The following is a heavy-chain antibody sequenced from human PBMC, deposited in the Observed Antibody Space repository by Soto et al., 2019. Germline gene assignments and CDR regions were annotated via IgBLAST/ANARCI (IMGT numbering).Heavy chain of an antibody. Sequence: SETLSLTCTVSGGSISSYYWSWIRQPPGKGLEWIGYIYYSGSTNYNPSLKSRVTISVDTSKNQFSLKLSSVTAADTAVYYCPRVWGGAFDIWGQGTMVTVS. D-gene: IGHD3-10*01. J-gene: IGHJ3*02. V-gene: IGHV4-59*01. CDR2: IYYSGST. CDR3: PRVWGGAFDI. CDR1: GGSISSYY.